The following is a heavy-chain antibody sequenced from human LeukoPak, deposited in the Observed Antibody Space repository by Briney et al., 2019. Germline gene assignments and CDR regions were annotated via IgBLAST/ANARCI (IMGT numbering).Heavy chain of an antibody. CDR1: GGSISSSSYY. V-gene: IGHV4-39*07. CDR3: ARDPSYCSGTSCYKGGHWFDP. CDR2: IYYSGST. D-gene: IGHD2-2*02. Sequence: SETLSLTCTVSGGSISSSSYYWGWVRQPPGKGLEWIVSIYYSGSTYYDPSLKSRVTISVDTSKNQFSLKLSSVTAADTAVYYCARDPSYCSGTSCYKGGHWFDPWGQGTLVTVSS. J-gene: IGHJ5*02.